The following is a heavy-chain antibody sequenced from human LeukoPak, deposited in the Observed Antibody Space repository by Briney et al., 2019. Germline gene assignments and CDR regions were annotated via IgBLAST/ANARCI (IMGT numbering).Heavy chain of an antibody. CDR3: ARATMVRGVTFHPDY. CDR2: ISAYNGNT. J-gene: IGHJ4*02. D-gene: IGHD3-10*01. CDR1: GYTFSTYG. Sequence: ASVKVSCKASGYTFSTYGITWVRHAPGQGLEWMGWISAYNGNTNYAQKLQGRVTMTTDTSTSTAYLELRSLKSDDTAVYYCARATMVRGVTFHPDYWGQGTLVIVSS. V-gene: IGHV1-18*01.